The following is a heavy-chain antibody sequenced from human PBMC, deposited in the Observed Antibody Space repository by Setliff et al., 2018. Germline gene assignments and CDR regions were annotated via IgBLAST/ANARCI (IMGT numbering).Heavy chain of an antibody. CDR1: GFTFSTYW. Sequence: GESLRLSCAASGFTFSTYWMHWVRQAPGKGLVWVSRINSVGSTTNCADSVKGRFTISRDNAKNALYLQMNSLRVEDTAVYYCARGYSSAWPNGMDVWGQGTTVTVSS. V-gene: IGHV3-74*01. CDR3: ARGYSSAWPNGMDV. CDR2: INSVGSTT. J-gene: IGHJ6*02. D-gene: IGHD6-19*01.